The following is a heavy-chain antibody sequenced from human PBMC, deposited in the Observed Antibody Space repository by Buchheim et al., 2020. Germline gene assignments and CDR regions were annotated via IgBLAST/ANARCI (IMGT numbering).Heavy chain of an antibody. CDR2: ISVSGATT. V-gene: IGHV3-23*01. CDR3: AKHHGDYIEFFQH. Sequence: EVQLLESGGGLVQPGGSLRLSCAASEFTFSSYAMSWVRQAPGKGLEWVSGISVSGATTKYAGSVKGRFTISRDNSKHKLLLQMNSLRAEDTAIYYCAKHHGDYIEFFQHWGQGT. J-gene: IGHJ1*01. D-gene: IGHD4-17*01. CDR1: EFTFSSYA.